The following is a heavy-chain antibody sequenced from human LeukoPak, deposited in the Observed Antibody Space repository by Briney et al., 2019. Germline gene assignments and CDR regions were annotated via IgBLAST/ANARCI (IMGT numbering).Heavy chain of an antibody. V-gene: IGHV4-39*01. D-gene: IGHD2-2*02. CDR2: IYYSGST. CDR1: GGAISSSSYY. Sequence: PSQTLSLTCTVSGGAISSSSYYWGWIRQPPGNGLEWIGSIYYSGSTYYNPSLKSRVTISVDKSKNQFSLKLSSVTAADTAVYYCALKYCSSTSCYIESDAFDIWGQGTMVTVSS. CDR3: ALKYCSSTSCYIESDAFDI. J-gene: IGHJ3*02.